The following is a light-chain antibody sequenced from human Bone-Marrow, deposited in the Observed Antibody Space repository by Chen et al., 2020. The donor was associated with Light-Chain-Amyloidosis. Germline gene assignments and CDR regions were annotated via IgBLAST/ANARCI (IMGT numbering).Light chain of an antibody. J-gene: IGLJ1*01. CDR3: SSYTITNTLV. CDR2: EVT. Sequence: QSALTQPASVSGSPGQSITISCTGTSSDVGGDNHVSWYQQHPDKAPKLMIYEVTNRPSWVPDRFSGSKSDNTATLTSSELQTEAEADYFCSSYTITNTLVFGSGTRVTVL. V-gene: IGLV2-14*01. CDR1: SSDVGGDNH.